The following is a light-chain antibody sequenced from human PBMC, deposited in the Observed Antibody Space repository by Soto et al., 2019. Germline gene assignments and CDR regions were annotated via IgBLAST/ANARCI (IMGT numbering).Light chain of an antibody. CDR2: GAS. Sequence: EIVMTHSPATLSVSPGERATLSFSSSQSVSSNLAWYQQKPGQAPRLLIYGASTRATGIPARFSGSGSGTEFTLTISSLQSEDFAVYYCQQYNNWPMYTFGQGTKVDIK. J-gene: IGKJ2*01. V-gene: IGKV3D-15*01. CDR1: QSVSSN. CDR3: QQYNNWPMYT.